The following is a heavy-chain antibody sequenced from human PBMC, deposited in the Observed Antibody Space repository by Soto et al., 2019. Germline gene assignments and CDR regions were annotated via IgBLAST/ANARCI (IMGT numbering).Heavy chain of an antibody. CDR1: EFTFSSYG. V-gene: IGHV3-30*02. CDR2: IWYDGSNK. D-gene: IGHD3-10*01. J-gene: IGHJ4*02. Sequence: GGSLSLSCAASEFTFSSYGMHWFRQAPVKGLEWVAVIWYDGSNKYYADSVKGRFTISRDNSKNTLYLQMDSLRAEDTAVYYCAKGEVRGIIPSYFDYWGLGTLVTVSS. CDR3: AKGEVRGIIPSYFDY.